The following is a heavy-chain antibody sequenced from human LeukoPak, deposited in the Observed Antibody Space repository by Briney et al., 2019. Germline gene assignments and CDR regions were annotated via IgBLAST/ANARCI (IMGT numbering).Heavy chain of an antibody. V-gene: IGHV4-39*01. Sequence: SETLSLTCTVSGGSISSSSYYWGWIRQPPGKGLEWIGSIYYSGSTYYNPSLKSRVTISVDTSKNQFSLNLSSVTAADTAVYYCAATTWDALGYWGQGTLVTVSS. CDR2: IYYSGST. D-gene: IGHD1-26*01. CDR3: AATTWDALGY. CDR1: GGSISSSSYY. J-gene: IGHJ4*02.